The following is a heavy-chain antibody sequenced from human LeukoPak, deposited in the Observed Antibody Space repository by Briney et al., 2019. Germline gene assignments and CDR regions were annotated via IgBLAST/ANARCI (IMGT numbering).Heavy chain of an antibody. CDR1: GYTFTGYY. CDR3: AKTYYYDSSGPFDY. V-gene: IGHV1-2*02. Sequence: EASVKVSCKASGYTFTGYYIHWVRQAPGQGLEWMGWINPNSGGTNYAQKFQGRVTMTRDTSISTAYMELSRLRSDDTAVCYCAKTYYYDSSGPFDYWGQGTLVTVS. CDR2: INPNSGGT. J-gene: IGHJ4*02. D-gene: IGHD3-22*01.